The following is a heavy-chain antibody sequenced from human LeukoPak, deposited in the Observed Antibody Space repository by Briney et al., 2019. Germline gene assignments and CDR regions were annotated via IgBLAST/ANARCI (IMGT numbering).Heavy chain of an antibody. J-gene: IGHJ4*02. CDR3: AKRYSGSSGLYNFDY. CDR1: GFTFSDYY. V-gene: IGHV3-11*01. D-gene: IGHD1-26*01. CDR2: ISSSGSTI. Sequence: GGSLRLSCAASGFTFSDYYMSWIRQAPGKGLEWVSYISSSGSTIYYADSVKGRFTISRDNAKNSLYLQMNSLRAEDTAVYYCAKRYSGSSGLYNFDYWGQGSLVTVSS.